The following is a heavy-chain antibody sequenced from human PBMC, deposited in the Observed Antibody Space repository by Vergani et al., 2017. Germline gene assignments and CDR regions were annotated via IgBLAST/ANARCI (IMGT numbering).Heavy chain of an antibody. CDR3: ARDDSSGYYLDYFDY. Sequence: VQLVESGGGLVKPGGSLRLSCAASGFTFSNAWMNWVRQAPGKGLEWVAVISYDGSNKYYADSVKGRFTISRDNSKNTLYLQMNSLRAEDTAVYYCARDDSSGYYLDYFDYWGQGTLVTVSS. V-gene: IGHV3-30-3*01. J-gene: IGHJ4*02. CDR2: ISYDGSNK. CDR1: GFTFSNAW. D-gene: IGHD3-22*01.